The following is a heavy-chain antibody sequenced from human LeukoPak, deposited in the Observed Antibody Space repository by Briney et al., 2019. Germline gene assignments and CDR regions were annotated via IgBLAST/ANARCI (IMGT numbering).Heavy chain of an antibody. J-gene: IGHJ1*01. V-gene: IGHV3-21*01. D-gene: IGHD3-16*01. Sequence: GGSLRLSCSASGFSFSDYDMHWVRQAPGKGLEWVSAISGRSSHVYYGESVKGRFTISRDNAKNSLYLQLDSLGVEDTAVYYCGRAFPPLRTSSAGDLWGQGTLVTVSS. CDR1: GFSFSDYD. CDR3: GRAFPPLRTSSAGDL. CDR2: ISGRSSHV.